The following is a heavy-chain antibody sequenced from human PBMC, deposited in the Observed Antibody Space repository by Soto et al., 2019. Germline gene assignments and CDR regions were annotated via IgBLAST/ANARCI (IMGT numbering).Heavy chain of an antibody. CDR2: INPSSGST. J-gene: IGHJ4*02. Sequence: ASVKVSCKASGYPFTSYYVHWVRQAPGQGLEWMGFINPSSGSTSYAQKFQGRVTMTRDTSTRTVYMEVSSLRSEDTAVYYCAREMYTTRGSPFDYWGQRTLVTVSS. V-gene: IGHV1-46*01. CDR3: AREMYTTRGSPFDY. D-gene: IGHD3-16*01. CDR1: GYPFTSYY.